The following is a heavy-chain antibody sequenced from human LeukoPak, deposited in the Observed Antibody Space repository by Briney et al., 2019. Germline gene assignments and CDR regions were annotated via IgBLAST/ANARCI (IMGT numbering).Heavy chain of an antibody. J-gene: IGHJ3*02. CDR3: ARTAGSSGYNDASDI. D-gene: IGHD3-22*01. CDR2: IYPGDSDT. CDR1: GYSFTSYW. V-gene: IGHV5-51*01. Sequence: GESLKISCKGSGYSFTSYWIGWVRQMPGKGLEWRGIIYPGDSDTRYSPSLQGQVTTAAHKSISTAYLQWSSLKASDTAMYYCARTAGSSGYNDASDIWGQGTMVTVSS.